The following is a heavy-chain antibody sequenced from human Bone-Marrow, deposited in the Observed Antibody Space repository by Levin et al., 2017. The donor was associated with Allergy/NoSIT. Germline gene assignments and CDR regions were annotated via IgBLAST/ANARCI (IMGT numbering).Heavy chain of an antibody. D-gene: IGHD3-10*01. CDR1: GFTFSSYA. V-gene: IGHV3-30-3*01. CDR3: ARDLRVEGVNPPFDP. Sequence: GESLKISCAASGFTFSSYAMHWVRQAPGKGLEWVAVISYDGSNKYYADSVKGRFTISRDNSKNTLYLQMNSLRAEDTAVYYCARDLRVEGVNPPFDPWGQGTLVTVSS. CDR2: ISYDGSNK. J-gene: IGHJ5*02.